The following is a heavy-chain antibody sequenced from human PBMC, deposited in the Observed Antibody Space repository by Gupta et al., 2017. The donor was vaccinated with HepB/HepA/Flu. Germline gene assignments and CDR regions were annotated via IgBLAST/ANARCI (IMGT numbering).Heavy chain of an antibody. CDR1: GYTSTTYA. CDR2: MKPHKSNT. Sequence: QLQLVQSGAEVKKPGASVTVSCLADGYTSTTYALNWVRQATAQGLEWMGGMKPHKSNTDYAQKLKGRFTMTRNTAKDTVYMEMNSLRAEDTAVYYCARGGQRFDAGGYHDLDYWGQGTLVTVTS. D-gene: IGHD5-12*01. J-gene: IGHJ4*02. V-gene: IGHV1-8*01. CDR3: ARGGQRFDAGGYHDLDY.